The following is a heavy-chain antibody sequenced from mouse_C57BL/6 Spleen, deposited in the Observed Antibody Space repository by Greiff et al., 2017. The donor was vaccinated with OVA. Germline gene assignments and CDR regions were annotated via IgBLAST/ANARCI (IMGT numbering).Heavy chain of an antibody. Sequence: QVQLQQSGAELVRPGASVTLSCKASGYTFTDYEMHWVKQTPVHGLEWIGAIDPETGGTAYNQKFKGKAILTADKSSSTAYMELRSLTSGDSAVYYCTCAMDYWGQGTSVTVSS. CDR2: IDPETGGT. CDR3: TCAMDY. V-gene: IGHV1-15*01. CDR1: GYTFTDYE. J-gene: IGHJ4*01.